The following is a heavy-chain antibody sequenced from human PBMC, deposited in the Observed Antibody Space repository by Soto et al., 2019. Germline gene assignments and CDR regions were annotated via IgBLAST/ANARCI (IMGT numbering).Heavy chain of an antibody. V-gene: IGHV3-33*01. CDR1: GFTFRSFG. CDR2: IWDDGSNE. D-gene: IGHD3-10*01. Sequence: QVQLVESGGGMVQPGKSLRLSCAASGFTFRSFGIHWVRQAPGKGMEWVAAIWDDGSNEYYTDSVKGRFTISRDNSKNTVYLQMNSLRAEDTAVYYCARVSGSGTAELGFDYWGQGTLVIVSA. CDR3: ARVSGSGTAELGFDY. J-gene: IGHJ4*02.